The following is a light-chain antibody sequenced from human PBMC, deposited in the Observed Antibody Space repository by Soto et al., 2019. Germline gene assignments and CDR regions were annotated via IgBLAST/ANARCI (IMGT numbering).Light chain of an antibody. Sequence: IVMTQSPATLSVSPGERATLSCRAGQTIYSNVAWYQQKPGQAPRLLIYGASTRATDVPDRFSGSGSGADFTLSISRLEPEDFAVYYCQQYGSSPPRTFGQGTKVDIK. V-gene: IGKV3-20*01. CDR2: GAS. CDR3: QQYGSSPPRT. CDR1: QTIYSN. J-gene: IGKJ1*01.